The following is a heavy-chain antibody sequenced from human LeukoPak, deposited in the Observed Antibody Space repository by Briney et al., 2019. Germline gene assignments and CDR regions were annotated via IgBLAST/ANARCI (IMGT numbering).Heavy chain of an antibody. D-gene: IGHD4-17*01. Sequence: ASVKVSCKASGYTFTSYYMHWVRQAPGQGLEWMGWISPNSGGTNYAQKFQGRVTMTRDTSISTAYMELSRLRSDDTAVYYCARGLNYGDYEAPYFYMDVWGKGTTVTVSS. J-gene: IGHJ6*03. CDR1: GYTFTSYY. CDR3: ARGLNYGDYEAPYFYMDV. V-gene: IGHV1-2*02. CDR2: ISPNSGGT.